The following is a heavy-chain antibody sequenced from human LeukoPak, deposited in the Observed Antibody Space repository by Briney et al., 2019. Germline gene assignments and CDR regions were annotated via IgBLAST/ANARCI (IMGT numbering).Heavy chain of an antibody. Sequence: ASVKVSCKASGYTFTSYYMHWVRQAPGQGLEWMGIIDPSDGNIAYAQKFQGRVTMTEDTSTDTAYMELSSLRSEDTAVYYCATDLGYDILTGRDYYYYGMDVWGQGTTVTVSS. CDR3: ATDLGYDILTGRDYYYYGMDV. J-gene: IGHJ6*02. D-gene: IGHD3-9*01. CDR1: GYTFTSYY. V-gene: IGHV1-46*01. CDR2: IDPSDGNI.